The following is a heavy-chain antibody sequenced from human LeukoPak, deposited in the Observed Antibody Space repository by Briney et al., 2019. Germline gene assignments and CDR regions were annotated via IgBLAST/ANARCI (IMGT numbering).Heavy chain of an antibody. V-gene: IGHV4-39*01. CDR2: IYYSGST. D-gene: IGHD3-22*01. CDR1: GGSISSTSYY. CDR3: ARQRITMIVVVTTIDY. J-gene: IGHJ4*02. Sequence: SETLSLTCSVSGGSISSTSYYWGWIRLPPGKGLEWIGSIYYSGSTYYNPSLKSRVTISVDTSKNQFSLKLSSVTAADTAVYYCARQRITMIVVVTTIDYWGQGTLVTVSS.